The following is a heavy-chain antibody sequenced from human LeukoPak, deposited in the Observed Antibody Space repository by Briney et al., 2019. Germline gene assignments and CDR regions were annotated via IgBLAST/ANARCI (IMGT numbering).Heavy chain of an antibody. CDR2: IYYSGST. Sequence: SETLSLTCTVSGGSISSSSYYWGWIRQPPGNGLEWIGSIYYSGSTYYNPSLKSRVTISVDTSKNQFSLKLSSVTAADTAVYYCAATRGDAFDIWGQGTMVTVSS. CDR3: AATRGDAFDI. D-gene: IGHD2-2*01. CDR1: GGSISSSSYY. V-gene: IGHV4-39*07. J-gene: IGHJ3*02.